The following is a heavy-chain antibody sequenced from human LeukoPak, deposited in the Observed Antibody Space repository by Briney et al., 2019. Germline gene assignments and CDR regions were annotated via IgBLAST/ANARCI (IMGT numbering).Heavy chain of an antibody. CDR2: ISGSTSAV. CDR3: ARAGGYNYGGASDI. CDR1: GFTFTRYG. D-gene: IGHD5-24*01. V-gene: IGHV3-48*02. Sequence: GGSLRLSCAASGFTFTRYGMVWVRQAPGKGLEWVSYISGSTSAVYYADSVRGRFTISRDNAKNSLYLQMNSLRDDDTAVYYCARAGGYNYGGASDIWGQGTMVTVSS. J-gene: IGHJ3*02.